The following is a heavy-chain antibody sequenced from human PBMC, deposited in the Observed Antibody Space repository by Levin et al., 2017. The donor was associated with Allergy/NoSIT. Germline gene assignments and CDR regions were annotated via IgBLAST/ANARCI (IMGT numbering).Heavy chain of an antibody. CDR1: GYTFTSYG. Sequence: ASVKVSCKASGYTFTSYGISWVRQAPGQGLEWMGWISAYNGNTNYAQKLQGRVTMTTDTSTSTAYMELRSLRSDDTAVYYCARDVYSSGWYRGGAYYYYMDVWGKGTTVTVSS. J-gene: IGHJ6*03. CDR2: ISAYNGNT. V-gene: IGHV1-18*01. CDR3: ARDVYSSGWYRGGAYYYYMDV. D-gene: IGHD6-19*01.